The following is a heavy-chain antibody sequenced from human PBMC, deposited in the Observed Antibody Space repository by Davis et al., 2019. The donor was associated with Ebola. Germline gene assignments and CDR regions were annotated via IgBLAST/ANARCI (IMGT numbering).Heavy chain of an antibody. CDR1: GGPISSSSYY. V-gene: IGHV4-39*01. CDR3: ARGVRDYGDYMWKAWFDP. D-gene: IGHD4-17*01. Sequence: SETLSLTCTVSGGPISSSSYYWGWIRQPPGKGLEWIGSIYYSGSTYYNPSLKSRVTISVDTSKNQFSLKLSSVTAADTAVYYCARGVRDYGDYMWKAWFDPWGQGTLVTVSS. CDR2: IYYSGST. J-gene: IGHJ5*02.